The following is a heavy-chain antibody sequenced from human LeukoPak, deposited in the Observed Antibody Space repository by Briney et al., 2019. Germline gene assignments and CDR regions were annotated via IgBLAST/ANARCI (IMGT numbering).Heavy chain of an antibody. CDR2: ISSSSTI. Sequence: PGGSLRLSCAASGFTFSSYSMNWVRQAPGKGLEWVSYISSSSTIYYANSVKGRFTMSRDNAKNSLYLQMNSLRDEDTAVYYCAPDIVGARWGQGTLVTVSS. J-gene: IGHJ4*02. D-gene: IGHD1-26*01. V-gene: IGHV3-48*02. CDR3: APDIVGAR. CDR1: GFTFSSYS.